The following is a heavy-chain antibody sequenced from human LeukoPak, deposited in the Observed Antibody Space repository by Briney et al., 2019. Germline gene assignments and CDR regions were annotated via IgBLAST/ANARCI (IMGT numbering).Heavy chain of an antibody. Sequence: GASVKVSCKASGYTFTSYYMHWVRQAPGQGLEWMGWISAYNGNTNYAQKLQGRVTMTTDTSTSTAYMELRSLRSDDTAVYYCARRSEARYQLLWSEGRDAFDIWGQGTMVTVSS. J-gene: IGHJ3*02. D-gene: IGHD2-2*01. CDR3: ARRSEARYQLLWSEGRDAFDI. V-gene: IGHV1-18*04. CDR2: ISAYNGNT. CDR1: GYTFTSYY.